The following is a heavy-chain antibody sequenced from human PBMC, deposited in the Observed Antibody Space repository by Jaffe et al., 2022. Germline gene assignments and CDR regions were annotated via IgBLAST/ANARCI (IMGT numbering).Heavy chain of an antibody. V-gene: IGHV3-9*01. CDR2: ISWNSGSI. J-gene: IGHJ3*02. Sequence: EVQLVESGGGLVQPGRSLRLSCAASGFTFDDYAMHWVRQAPGKGLEWVSGISWNSGSIGYADSVKGRFTISRDNAKNSLYLQMNSLRAEDTALYYCAKVNRYCSGGSCYKYDAFDIWGQGTMVTVSS. CDR3: AKVNRYCSGGSCYKYDAFDI. CDR1: GFTFDDYA. D-gene: IGHD2-15*01.